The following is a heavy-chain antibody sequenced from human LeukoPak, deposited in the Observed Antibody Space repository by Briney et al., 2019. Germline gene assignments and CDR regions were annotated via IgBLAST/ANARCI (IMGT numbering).Heavy chain of an antibody. D-gene: IGHD1-1*01. J-gene: IGHJ4*02. CDR1: GFSFSNYG. V-gene: IGHV3-30*03. CDR3: ARDYKWGQALDY. CDR2: ISYDGSDE. Sequence: GGSLRLSCAASGFSFSNYGMHWVRQAPGRGLEWLALISYDGSDEYYADSVKGRFTISRDNAKNSLYLQMNSLRAEDTAVYYCARDYKWGQALDYWGQGTLVTVSS.